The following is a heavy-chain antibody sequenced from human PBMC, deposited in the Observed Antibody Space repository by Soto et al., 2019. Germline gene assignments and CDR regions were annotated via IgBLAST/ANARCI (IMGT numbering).Heavy chain of an antibody. D-gene: IGHD6-13*01. J-gene: IGHJ4*02. Sequence: EVQLVESGGGLVQPGGSLRLSCAASGFTFGSYPMHWVRPAPGKGLEYVSAISTNGDSTFYANSVKGRFTISRDNSKNTLYLQMGSLRAEDMGVYYCARVGMSRPRWVCDYWGQGTLVTASS. CDR3: ARVGMSRPRWVCDY. V-gene: IGHV3-64*01. CDR2: ISTNGDST. CDR1: GFTFGSYP.